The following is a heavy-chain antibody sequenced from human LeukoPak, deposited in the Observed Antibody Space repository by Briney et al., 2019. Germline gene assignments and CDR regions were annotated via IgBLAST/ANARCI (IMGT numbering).Heavy chain of an antibody. CDR2: IYASGST. V-gene: IGHV4-61*02. D-gene: IGHD4/OR15-4a*01. Sequence: SETLSLTCTVSGGSISSNNYYWSWIRQPAGNGLEWIGRIYASGSTNYHPSLKSRVTMSVDTSKNQFSLKLSSVTAADTAVYYCARDQVWWPLGSLSYYMDVWGKGTTVTVSS. CDR1: GGSISSNNYY. J-gene: IGHJ6*03. CDR3: ARDQVWWPLGSLSYYMDV.